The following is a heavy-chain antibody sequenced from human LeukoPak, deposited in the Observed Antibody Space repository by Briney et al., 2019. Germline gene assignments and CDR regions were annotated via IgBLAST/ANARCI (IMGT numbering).Heavy chain of an antibody. CDR3: ARGHRCMVRGVGFDP. Sequence: PSETLSLTCAVYGGSFSGYYWSWNRQPPGKGLEWIGEINHSGSTNYNPSLKSRVTISVDTSKNQFSLKLSSVTAADTAVYYCARGHRCMVRGVGFDPWGPGTLVTVSS. D-gene: IGHD3-10*01. CDR1: GGSFSGYY. V-gene: IGHV4-34*01. J-gene: IGHJ5*02. CDR2: INHSGST.